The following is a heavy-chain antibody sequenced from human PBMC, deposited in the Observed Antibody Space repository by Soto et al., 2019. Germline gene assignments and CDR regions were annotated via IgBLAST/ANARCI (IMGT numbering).Heavy chain of an antibody. D-gene: IGHD2-2*01. J-gene: IGHJ6*03. CDR3: ARVGCSSTSCYAGFYYYYYMDV. Sequence: SETLSLTCSVSGGSINNHYWSWIRQPPGKGLEWIGYVYYTGSTNYNPSLKSRVTMSVDTSKNQFSLKLTSLTAADTAVYYCARVGCSSTSCYAGFYYYYYMDVWGKGTTVTVSS. CDR2: VYYTGST. V-gene: IGHV4-59*11. CDR1: GGSINNHY.